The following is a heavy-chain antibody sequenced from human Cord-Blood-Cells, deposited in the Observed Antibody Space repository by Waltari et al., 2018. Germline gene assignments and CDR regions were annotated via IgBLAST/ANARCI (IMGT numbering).Heavy chain of an antibody. V-gene: IGHV1-2*02. CDR2: INPNSGGT. D-gene: IGHD2-2*01. J-gene: IGHJ1*01. CDR3: ARVGLDCSSTSCYEYFQH. Sequence: QVQLVQSGAEVKKPGASVKVSCKASGYTFTGYYIHWVRQAPGQGLEWMGWINPNSGGTNYAQKFQGRVTMTRDTSISTAYMELSRLRSDDTAVYYCARVGLDCSSTSCYEYFQHWGQGTLVTVSS. CDR1: GYTFTGYY.